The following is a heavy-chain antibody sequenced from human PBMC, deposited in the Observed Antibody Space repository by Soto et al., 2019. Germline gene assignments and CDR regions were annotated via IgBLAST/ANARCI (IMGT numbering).Heavy chain of an antibody. J-gene: IGHJ5*02. CDR3: ARIESIARNWFDP. CDR2: IDPVDSYT. CDR1: GYSFTNYW. V-gene: IGHV5-10-1*01. D-gene: IGHD6-13*01. Sequence: GESLKISCKGSGYSFTNYWISWVRRMPGKGLEWMGNIDPVDSYTNYSPSFQGHVTFSVDTSISTAYLQWSSLKASDTAVYYCARIESIARNWFDPWGQGTLVTVSS.